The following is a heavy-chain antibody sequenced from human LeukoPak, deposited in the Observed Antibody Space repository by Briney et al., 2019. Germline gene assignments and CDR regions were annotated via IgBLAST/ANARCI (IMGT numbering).Heavy chain of an antibody. CDR3: ARGDIVVVPAAMLAYYYYMDV. V-gene: IGHV4-34*01. CDR1: GGSFSGYY. J-gene: IGHJ6*03. Sequence: SETLSLTCAVYGGSFSGYYWSWIRQPPGKGLEWIGEINHSGSTNYNPSLKSRVTISVDTSKTQFSLKLSSVTAADTAVYYCARGDIVVVPAAMLAYYYYMDVWGKGTTVTVSS. CDR2: INHSGST. D-gene: IGHD2-2*01.